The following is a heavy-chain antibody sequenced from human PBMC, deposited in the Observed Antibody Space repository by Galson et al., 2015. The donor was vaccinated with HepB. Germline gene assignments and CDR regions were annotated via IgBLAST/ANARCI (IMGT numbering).Heavy chain of an antibody. CDR2: IYYSGST. D-gene: IGHD5-12*01. V-gene: IGHV4-59*08. Sequence: SETLSLTCTVSGGSISSYYWSWIRQPPGKGLEWIGYIYYSGSTNYNPSLKSRVTISVDTSKNQFSLKLSSVTAADTAVYYCARHAGYSGYAFHFDYWGQGTLVTVSS. CDR1: GGSISSYY. J-gene: IGHJ4*02. CDR3: ARHAGYSGYAFHFDY.